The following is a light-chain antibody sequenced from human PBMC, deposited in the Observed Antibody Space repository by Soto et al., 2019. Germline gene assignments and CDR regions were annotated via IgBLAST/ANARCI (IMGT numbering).Light chain of an antibody. J-gene: IGKJ2*01. Sequence: EIVLTQSPGTLSLSPGARATLSCRASEFLSSSYVVWYQQNPGQAPRLLIYAASRRATGIPDRFSGSGSATEYAVTINALEPESFSVYYCQQQGTFGQGTKLEIK. CDR3: QQQGT. CDR1: EFLSSSY. CDR2: AAS. V-gene: IGKV3-20*01.